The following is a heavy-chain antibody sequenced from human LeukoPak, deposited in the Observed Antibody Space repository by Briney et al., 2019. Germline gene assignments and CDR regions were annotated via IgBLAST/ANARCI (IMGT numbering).Heavy chain of an antibody. V-gene: IGHV4-39*01. CDR1: GGSISSGSYY. Sequence: SETLSLTCTVSGGSISSGSYYWGWIRQPPGKGLEWIGSIYYSGSTYYNPSLKSRVTISVDTSKNQFSLKLSSVTAADTAVYYCASLQYSSGWPFDYWGQGTLVTVSS. D-gene: IGHD6-19*01. CDR3: ASLQYSSGWPFDY. CDR2: IYYSGST. J-gene: IGHJ4*02.